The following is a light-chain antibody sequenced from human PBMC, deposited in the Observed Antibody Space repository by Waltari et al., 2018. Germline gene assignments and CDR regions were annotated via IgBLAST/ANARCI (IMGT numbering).Light chain of an antibody. V-gene: IGLV2-23*02. CDR1: SRDVGNYNL. J-gene: IGLJ1*01. CDR2: EVT. Sequence: QSGLTQPASVSGSPGQSITISCTRTSRDVGNYNLVSWYQHYPGKAPKLMVYEVTKRTSGVSDRFSGSKSGNTASLTIYGLQSEDEADYYCCSYAGLGIYVFGTGTKVTVL. CDR3: CSYAGLGIYV.